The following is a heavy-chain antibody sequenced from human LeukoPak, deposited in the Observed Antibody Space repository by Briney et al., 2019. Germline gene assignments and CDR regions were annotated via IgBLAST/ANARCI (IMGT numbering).Heavy chain of an antibody. CDR2: MNSDGSST. V-gene: IGHV3-74*01. Sequence: GGSLRRSCAASGFTFSSYWMHWVREATGKGLVWFSHMNSDGSSTSYADSVKGRFTISRDNAKNTLYLQMNSLRAEDTAVYYCARSGQGSLYDYGMDVWGQGTTVTVSS. D-gene: IGHD1-1*01. CDR1: GFTFSSYW. CDR3: ARSGQGSLYDYGMDV. J-gene: IGHJ6*02.